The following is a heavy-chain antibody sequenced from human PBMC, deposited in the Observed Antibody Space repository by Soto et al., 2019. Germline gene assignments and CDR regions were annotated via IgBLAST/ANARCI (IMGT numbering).Heavy chain of an antibody. Sequence: QVQLVESGGGVVQPGRSLRLSCAASGFTFSSYGRHWVRQAPGKGLEWVAVISYDGSNKYYADSVKGRFTISRDNSKNTLYLQMNSLRAEDTAVYYCAKGPYDSSGYYIVYWGQGTLVTVSS. CDR1: GFTFSSYG. V-gene: IGHV3-30*18. CDR2: ISYDGSNK. CDR3: AKGPYDSSGYYIVY. J-gene: IGHJ4*02. D-gene: IGHD3-22*01.